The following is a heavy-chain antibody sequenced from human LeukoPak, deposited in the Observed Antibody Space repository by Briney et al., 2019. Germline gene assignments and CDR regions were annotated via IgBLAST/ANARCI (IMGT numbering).Heavy chain of an antibody. CDR1: GFTFSNYA. CDR2: ISSSGKST. J-gene: IGHJ3*02. D-gene: IGHD4-17*01. V-gene: IGHV3-23*01. CDR3: AKEGYGDPANSFDK. Sequence: PGGSLRLSCAASGFTFSNYAMSWVRQAPAKGLEWVSAISSSGKSTYYADSVKGRFTISRDNSQNTLYLQMNSLSVEDTVVYYCAKEGYGDPANSFDKWGQGTMVTVSS.